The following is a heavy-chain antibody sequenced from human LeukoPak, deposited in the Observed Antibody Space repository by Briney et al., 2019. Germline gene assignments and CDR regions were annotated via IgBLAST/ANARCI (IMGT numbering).Heavy chain of an antibody. J-gene: IGHJ4*02. CDR2: INHSGST. Sequence: SETLSLTCAVYGGSFSGYYWSWIRQPPGKGLEWIGEINHSGSTNYNPSLKSRVTIAVDTSKNQFSLKLYSVIAADTAVYYCARDHIAVAVDYWGQGTLVTVSS. CDR3: ARDHIAVAVDY. CDR1: GGSFSGYY. V-gene: IGHV4-34*01. D-gene: IGHD6-19*01.